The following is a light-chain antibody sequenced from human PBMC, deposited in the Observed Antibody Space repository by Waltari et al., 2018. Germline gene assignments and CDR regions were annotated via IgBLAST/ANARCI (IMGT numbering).Light chain of an antibody. V-gene: IGLV1-40*01. Sequence: QSVLTQPPSVSGAPGQRVTIYCTGSSSTNGAGYDVHRYQQLPGTAPKLLIYGNNNRPSGVPDRFSGSKSGTSAALAITGLQAEDEADYFCQSYDSSLSASAVFGGGTKLTVL. CDR3: QSYDSSLSASAV. CDR2: GNN. J-gene: IGLJ2*01. CDR1: SSTNGAGYD.